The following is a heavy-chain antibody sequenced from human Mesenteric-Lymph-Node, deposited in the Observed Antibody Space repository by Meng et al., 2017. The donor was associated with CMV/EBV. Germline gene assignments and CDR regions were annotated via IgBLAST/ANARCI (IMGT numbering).Heavy chain of an antibody. CDR3: STHPSSGAFDI. J-gene: IGHJ3*02. D-gene: IGHD3-10*01. V-gene: IGHV1-8*01. CDR1: GYTFTSYD. Sequence: ASVKVSCKASGYTFTSYDINWVRQATGQGLEGMGWMNPNSGNTGYAQKFQGRVTMTRNTSISTAYMELSSLRSEDTAVYYCSTHPSSGAFDIWGQGTMVTVSS. CDR2: MNPNSGNT.